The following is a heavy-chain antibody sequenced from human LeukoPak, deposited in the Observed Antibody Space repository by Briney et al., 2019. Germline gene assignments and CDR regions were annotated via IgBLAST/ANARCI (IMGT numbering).Heavy chain of an antibody. CDR3: ARCGYYDSSGYPEYYFDY. CDR2: ISSSSSYI. CDR1: GFTFSSYS. D-gene: IGHD3-22*01. Sequence: GGSLRISCAASGFTFSSYSMNWVRQAPGKGLEWVSSISSSSSYIYYADSVKGRFTISRDNAKNSLYLQMNSLRAEDTAVYYCARCGYYDSSGYPEYYFDYWGQGTLVTVSS. V-gene: IGHV3-21*01. J-gene: IGHJ4*02.